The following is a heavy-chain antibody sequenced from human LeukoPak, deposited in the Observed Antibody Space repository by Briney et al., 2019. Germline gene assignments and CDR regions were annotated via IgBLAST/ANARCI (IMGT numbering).Heavy chain of an antibody. Sequence: GGSLRLSCEASGFTFGTYGMTWVRQAPGKGLEWVSGITGSSTWTYYADSVRGRFTISRDNSKTSLHLQMNNLPADDTAIYYCARELVSLGTGYFDLWGRGTLVTVSS. CDR3: ARELVSLGTGYFDL. J-gene: IGHJ2*01. CDR2: ITGSSTWT. D-gene: IGHD7-27*01. CDR1: GFTFGTYG. V-gene: IGHV3-23*01.